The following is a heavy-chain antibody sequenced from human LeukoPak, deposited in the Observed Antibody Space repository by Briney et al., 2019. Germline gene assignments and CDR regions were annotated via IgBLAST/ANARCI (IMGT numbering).Heavy chain of an antibody. Sequence: SETLSLTCTVSGGSISSSTYYWAWVRQPPGKGLEWIASIYYSGSTYYNPSLKSRVTISVDTSKNQFSLKLSSVTAADTAVYYCARAPEYGLYYFDYWGQGTLVTVSS. J-gene: IGHJ4*02. CDR1: GGSISSSTYY. CDR2: IYYSGST. CDR3: ARAPEYGLYYFDY. V-gene: IGHV4-39*07. D-gene: IGHD1-14*01.